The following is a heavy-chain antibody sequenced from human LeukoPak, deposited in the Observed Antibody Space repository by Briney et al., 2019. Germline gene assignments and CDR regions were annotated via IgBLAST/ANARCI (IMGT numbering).Heavy chain of an antibody. CDR3: ARGKGYGSGTYSVAYYYGMDV. V-gene: IGHV4-59*02. D-gene: IGHD3-10*01. Sequence: SETLSLTCTVSGGSVSSYYWSWIRQPPGKGLEWIGYIFYSGTTNYNPSLKSRVTISLDTSENQFSLKLNSVTAADTAVYYCARGKGYGSGTYSVAYYYGMDVWGQGTTVTVSS. J-gene: IGHJ6*02. CDR2: IFYSGTT. CDR1: GGSVSSYY.